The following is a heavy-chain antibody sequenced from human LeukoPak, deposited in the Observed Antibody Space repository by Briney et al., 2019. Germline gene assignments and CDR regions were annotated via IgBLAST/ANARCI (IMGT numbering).Heavy chain of an antibody. Sequence: GGSLRLSCAASGFTVSSNYMSWVRQAPGKGLEWVSVIYSGGSTYYADSVKGRFTISRDNSKNTLYLQMNSLRAEDTAVYYCARDWRYYDSSGPGGYWGQGTLVTVSS. J-gene: IGHJ4*02. CDR2: IYSGGST. CDR3: ARDWRYYDSSGPGGY. V-gene: IGHV3-53*01. CDR1: GFTVSSNY. D-gene: IGHD3-22*01.